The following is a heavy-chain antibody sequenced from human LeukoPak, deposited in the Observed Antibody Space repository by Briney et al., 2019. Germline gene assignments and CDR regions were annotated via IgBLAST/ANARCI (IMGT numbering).Heavy chain of an antibody. V-gene: IGHV3-21*01. J-gene: IGHJ3*02. Sequence: GGSLRLSCAASGFAFSSYSMIWVRQAPGTGMEWVSSISSSSNYIYYADSVKGQFTISRDNAKNSLYLQMNSLRAEDTAVYYCARLIAAADYDAFDIWGQGTMVTVSS. CDR2: ISSSSNYI. CDR3: ARLIAAADYDAFDI. D-gene: IGHD6-13*01. CDR1: GFAFSSYS.